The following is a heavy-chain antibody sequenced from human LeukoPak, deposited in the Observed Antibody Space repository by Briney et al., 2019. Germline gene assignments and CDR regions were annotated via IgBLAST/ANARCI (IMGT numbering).Heavy chain of an antibody. CDR2: IYYSGST. CDR1: GGSISSYY. D-gene: IGHD3-16*02. CDR3: ARQGDYVWGSYPPNNWFDP. Sequence: LETLSLTCTVSGGSISSYYWSWIRQPPGKGLEWIGYIYYSGSTNYNPSLKSRVTISVDTSKNQFSLKLSSVTAADTAVYYCARQGDYVWGSYPPNNWFDPWGQGTLVTVSS. J-gene: IGHJ5*02. V-gene: IGHV4-59*08.